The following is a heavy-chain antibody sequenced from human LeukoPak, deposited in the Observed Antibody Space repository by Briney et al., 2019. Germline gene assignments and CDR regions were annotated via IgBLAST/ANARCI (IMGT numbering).Heavy chain of an antibody. V-gene: IGHV2-70*11. CDR1: GFSLSTTGMC. CDR3: TRISPWPKRTAVARDF. Sequence: SGPPLVNPTQTLTLTRTFSGFSLSTTGMCVTWFRQPTGKALEWLARIDWDDDKYYSTSLKTRLTISKDTSRDQVVLTLTNMDPVDTATYYCTRISPWPKRTAVARDFWGQGTLVTVSS. J-gene: IGHJ4*02. CDR2: IDWDDDK. D-gene: IGHD6-19*01.